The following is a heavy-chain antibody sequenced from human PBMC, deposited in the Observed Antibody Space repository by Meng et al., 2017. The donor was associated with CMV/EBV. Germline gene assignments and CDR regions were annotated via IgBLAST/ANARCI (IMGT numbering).Heavy chain of an antibody. D-gene: IGHD3-10*01. J-gene: IGHJ6*02. Sequence: GSLRLSCAASGFTFSSYSMNWVRQAPGKGLEWVSSISSSSSYIYYADSVKGRFTISRDNAKNSLYLQMNSLRAEDTAVYYCARGALERSGYYYYGMDVWGQGTTVTVSS. CDR3: ARGALERSGYYYYGMDV. V-gene: IGHV3-21*01. CDR2: ISSSSSYI. CDR1: GFTFSSYS.